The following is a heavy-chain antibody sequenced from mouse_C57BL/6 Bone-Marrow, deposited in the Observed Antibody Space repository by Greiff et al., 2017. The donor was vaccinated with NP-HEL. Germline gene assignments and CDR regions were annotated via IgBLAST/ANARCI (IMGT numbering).Heavy chain of an antibody. J-gene: IGHJ3*01. Sequence: EVKVEESGGGLVQPGESLKLSCESNEYEFPSHDMSWVRKTPEKRLELVAAINSDGGSTYYPDTMERRFTISRDNTKKTLYLQMSSLRSEDTALYYCARPLDGYYTWFAYWGQGTLVTVSA. CDR1: EYEFPSHD. CDR3: ARPLDGYYTWFAY. D-gene: IGHD2-3*01. CDR2: INSDGGST. V-gene: IGHV5-2*03.